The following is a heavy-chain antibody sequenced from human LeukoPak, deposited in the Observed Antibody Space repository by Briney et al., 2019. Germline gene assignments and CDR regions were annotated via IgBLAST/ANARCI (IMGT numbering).Heavy chain of an antibody. Sequence: PGGSLRPSCAASGFTFSNNAMTWVRQAPGKGLECVSAITGTTATGDPPYYADSVKGRFTISRDNSRNTLYLQLNDLRAEDTAIYYCAKAFGTNGYFQLPIDFWGQGTLVTVSS. J-gene: IGHJ4*02. CDR3: AKAFGTNGYFQLPIDF. D-gene: IGHD2-8*01. V-gene: IGHV3-23*01. CDR2: ITGTTATGDPP. CDR1: GFTFSNNA.